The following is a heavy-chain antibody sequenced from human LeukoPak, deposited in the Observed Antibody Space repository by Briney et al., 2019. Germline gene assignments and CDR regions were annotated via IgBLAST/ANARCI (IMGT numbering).Heavy chain of an antibody. CDR2: IYYSGST. CDR3: ARRVLRFLEWFFDY. D-gene: IGHD3-3*01. J-gene: IGHJ4*02. CDR1: GGSISSSSYY. Sequence: KPSETLSLTCNVSGGSISSSSYYWGWIRQPPGKGLEWIGSIYYSGSTYYNPSLKSRVTISVDTSKNQFSLKLSSVTAADTAVYYCARRVLRFLEWFFDYWGQGTLVTVSS. V-gene: IGHV4-39*01.